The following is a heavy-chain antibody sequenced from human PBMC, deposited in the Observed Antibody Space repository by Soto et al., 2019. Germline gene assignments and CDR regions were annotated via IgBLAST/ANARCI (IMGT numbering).Heavy chain of an antibody. V-gene: IGHV3-7*05. D-gene: IGHD3-10*01. CDR2: MNQDGNER. J-gene: IGHJ6*02. CDR3: ASLRISYAVDV. CDR1: GFTFGDYW. Sequence: EVQLVESGGGLVQPGGSLRLYCGVSGFTFGDYWLTCVRQVPGKGLEWVDNMNQDGNERFYVDYVQGRFTISGDNAKNSLYLKVNSRRAEDTAVYYFASLRISYAVDVWGQGTKVTVSS.